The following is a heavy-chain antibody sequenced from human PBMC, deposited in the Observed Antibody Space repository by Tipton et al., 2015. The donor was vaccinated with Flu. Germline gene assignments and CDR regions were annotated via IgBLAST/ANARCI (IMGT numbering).Heavy chain of an antibody. D-gene: IGHD3-10*01. Sequence: LRLSCTVSGGSVTSSYWTWIRQPAGKGLEWIGRIYSSGITKYNPSLKSRVTMSVDTSKNQFSLSLSSVTAADTAVYYCARGSGSGTFVIFDYWGQGTLVAVSS. CDR1: GGSVTSSY. J-gene: IGHJ4*02. V-gene: IGHV4-4*07. CDR3: ARGSGSGTFVIFDY. CDR2: IYSSGIT.